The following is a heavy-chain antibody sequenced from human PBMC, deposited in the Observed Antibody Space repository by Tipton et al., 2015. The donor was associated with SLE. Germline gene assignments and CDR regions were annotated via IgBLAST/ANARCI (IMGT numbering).Heavy chain of an antibody. V-gene: IGHV4-59*08. CDR2: IYYSGST. CDR3: ARHRVGATYYFDY. D-gene: IGHD1-26*01. Sequence: TLSLTCTVSGGSISSYYWSWIRQPPGKGLEWIGYIYYSGSTNYNPSLKSRVTISVDTSKNQFSLKLSFVTAADTAVYYCARHRVGATYYFDYWGQGTLVTVSS. CDR1: GGSISSYY. J-gene: IGHJ4*02.